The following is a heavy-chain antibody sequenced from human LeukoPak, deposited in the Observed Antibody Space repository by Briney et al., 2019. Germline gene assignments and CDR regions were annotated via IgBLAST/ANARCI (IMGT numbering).Heavy chain of an antibody. CDR2: INPSGGST. V-gene: IGHV1-46*01. D-gene: IGHD4-11*01. CDR1: GYTFTSYY. J-gene: IGHJ6*03. CDR3: ARDSVTTEYYYMDV. Sequence: GASVKVSRKASGYTFTSYYMHWVRQAPGQGLEWMGIINPSGGSTSYAQKFQGRVTMTRDMSTSTVYMELSSLRSEDTAVCHCARDSVTTEYYYMDVWGKGTTVTVSS.